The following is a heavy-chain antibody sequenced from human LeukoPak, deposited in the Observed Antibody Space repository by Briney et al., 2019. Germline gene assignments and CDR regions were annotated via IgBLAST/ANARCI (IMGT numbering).Heavy chain of an antibody. V-gene: IGHV3-74*01. J-gene: IGHJ4*02. CDR3: TRDRARAGGEILDY. Sequence: GGSLRLSCAASGFTFDDYAMHWVRQAPGKGLEWVSRIISDGSTTDYADSVKGRFTISRDNAKNTLYLQMNSLRDEDTAMYYCTRDRARAGGEILDYWGQGTLVTVSS. D-gene: IGHD3-10*01. CDR2: IISDGSTT. CDR1: GFTFDDYA.